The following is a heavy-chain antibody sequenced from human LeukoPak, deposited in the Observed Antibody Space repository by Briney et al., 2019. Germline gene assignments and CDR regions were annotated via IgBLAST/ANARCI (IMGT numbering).Heavy chain of an antibody. Sequence: GGSLRLSCAASGFTFSTYNMNWVRQAPGKGLEWVSAISGSGGSTYYADSVKGRFTISRDNSKNTLYLQMNSLRAEDTAVYYCAKAPPSPIDYWGQGTLVTVSS. V-gene: IGHV3-23*01. CDR3: AKAPPSPIDY. J-gene: IGHJ4*02. CDR1: GFTFSTYN. CDR2: ISGSGGST.